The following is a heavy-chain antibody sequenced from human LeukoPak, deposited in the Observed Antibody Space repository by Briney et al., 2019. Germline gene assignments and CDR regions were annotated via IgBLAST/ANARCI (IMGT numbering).Heavy chain of an antibody. Sequence: SETLSLTCTVSGGSISSSSYYWGWIRQPPGKGLEWIGSIYYSGSTYYNPSLKSRVTISVDTSKNQFSLKLSSVTAADTAVCYCARRNYDQGGFYWGQGTLVTVSS. CDR1: GGSISSSSYY. V-gene: IGHV4-39*01. CDR3: ARRNYDQGGFY. D-gene: IGHD3-3*01. CDR2: IYYSGST. J-gene: IGHJ4*02.